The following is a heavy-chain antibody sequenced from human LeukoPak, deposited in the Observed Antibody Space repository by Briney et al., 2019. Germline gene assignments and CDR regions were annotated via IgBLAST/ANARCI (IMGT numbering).Heavy chain of an antibody. D-gene: IGHD3-16*01. Sequence: GGSLRLSCAASGFTFSSYAMSWVRQAPGGGRGWVSAISGSGGSTYYAASVEGRVTISRDNSKNTRYLQMNSLRAEHTAVYYCARRRHGGWFDPWGQGTLVTVSS. J-gene: IGHJ5*02. CDR1: GFTFSSYA. V-gene: IGHV3-23*01. CDR2: ISGSGGST. CDR3: ARRRHGGWFDP.